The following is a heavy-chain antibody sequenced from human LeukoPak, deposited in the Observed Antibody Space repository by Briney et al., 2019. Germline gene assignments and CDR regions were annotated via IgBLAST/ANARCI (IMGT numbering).Heavy chain of an antibody. CDR2: IIPIFGTA. V-gene: IGHV1-69*05. Sequence: SVKVSCKASGGTFSNYAISWVRQAPGQGLEWMGGIIPIFGTANYAQKFQGRVTITTDESTSTAYMELSSLRSEDTAVYYCALYDIEYSSVRFDPWGQGTLVTVSS. CDR1: GGTFSNYA. J-gene: IGHJ5*02. CDR3: ALYDIEYSSVRFDP. D-gene: IGHD6-6*01.